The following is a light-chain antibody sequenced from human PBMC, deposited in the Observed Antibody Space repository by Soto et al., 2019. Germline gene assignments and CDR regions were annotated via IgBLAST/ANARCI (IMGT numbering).Light chain of an antibody. CDR3: LQHNTYTLT. Sequence: DIQMTQSPPSLSASVGDRVTITCRASQGITNDLGWYQQKPGKAPRLLIYSTSTLQSGVPSRFSCSFSETDFTLTISDLQPEDFATYYCLQHNTYTLTFGGGTKVEIK. J-gene: IGKJ4*01. CDR2: STS. CDR1: QGITND. V-gene: IGKV1-17*02.